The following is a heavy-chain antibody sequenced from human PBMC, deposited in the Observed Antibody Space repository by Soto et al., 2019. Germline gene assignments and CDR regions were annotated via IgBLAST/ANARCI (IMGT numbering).Heavy chain of an antibody. J-gene: IGHJ6*02. CDR2: IDPSDSYT. CDR1: GYIFTSYW. V-gene: IGHV5-10-1*01. D-gene: IGHD1-7*01. Sequence: GESLKISCKGSGYIFTSYWISWVRQMPGKGLEWMGRIDPSDSYTNYSPSFQGHVTISADKSISTAYLQWSSLKASDTAMYYCARHGQDQNWNLFYYGMDVWGQGTTVTVSS. CDR3: ARHGQDQNWNLFYYGMDV.